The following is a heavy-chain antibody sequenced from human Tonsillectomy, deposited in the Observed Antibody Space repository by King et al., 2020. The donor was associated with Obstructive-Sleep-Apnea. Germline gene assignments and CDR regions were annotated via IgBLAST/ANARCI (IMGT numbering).Heavy chain of an antibody. CDR1: GFAFSTYG. V-gene: IGHV3-33*01. Sequence: VQLVESGGGVVQPGRSLRLTCAASGFAFSTYGMHWVRQVPGKGLEWVAVIWYDGSNKYYAESVKGRFTISRDNSNNTLYLQMNNLRAEDTAVYSCAGENGYYGSGNYYYGMDVWGQGTTVTVSS. D-gene: IGHD3-10*01. J-gene: IGHJ6*02. CDR2: IWYDGSNK. CDR3: AGENGYYGSGNYYYGMDV.